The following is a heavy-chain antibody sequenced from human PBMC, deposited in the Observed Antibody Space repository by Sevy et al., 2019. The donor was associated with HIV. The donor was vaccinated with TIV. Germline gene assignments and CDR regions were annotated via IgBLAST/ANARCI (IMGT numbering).Heavy chain of an antibody. D-gene: IGHD4-17*01. CDR2: IDSSSSTI. J-gene: IGHJ4*02. CDR1: GFTFSRFS. Sequence: GGSLRLSCAASGFTFSRFSMNWVRQAPGKGLEWLSYIDSSSSTIYYADSVKGRFTISRENAKYSLYLQMNSLTDDETAAYYCVRQDDNGAPGDCWGQGTLVTVTS. CDR3: VRQDDNGAPGDC. V-gene: IGHV3-48*02.